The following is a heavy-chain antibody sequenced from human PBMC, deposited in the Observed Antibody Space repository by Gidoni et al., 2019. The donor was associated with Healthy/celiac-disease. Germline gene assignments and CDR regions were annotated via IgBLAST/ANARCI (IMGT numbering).Heavy chain of an antibody. D-gene: IGHD3-9*01. J-gene: IGHJ6*02. CDR3: ARSHTPLTRFYYGMDV. V-gene: IGHV3-30-3*01. CDR2: ISYDGSNK. Sequence: QVQLVESGGGVVQPGRSLRLSCAASGFTFSSYAMHWVRQAPGKGLEWVAVISYDGSNKYYADSVKGRFTISRDNSKNTLYLQMNSLRAEDTAVYYCARSHTPLTRFYYGMDVWGQGTTVTVSS. CDR1: GFTFSSYA.